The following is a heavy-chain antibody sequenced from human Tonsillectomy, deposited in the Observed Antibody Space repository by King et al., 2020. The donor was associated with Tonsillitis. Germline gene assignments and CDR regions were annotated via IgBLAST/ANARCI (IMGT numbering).Heavy chain of an antibody. V-gene: IGHV3-30*18. J-gene: IGHJ2*01. D-gene: IGHD6-25*01. CDR3: ANAATGSDWQFYR. Sequence: VQLVESGGGVVQPGSSLRLFCSASGFTFRDYGIHWVRQAPGKGLEWVAVISYDGSKKYYVDSVKGRFSISRDNYENTMYLQMNSLRPEDTAVYFCANAATGSDWQFYRWGRGTLVTVSS. CDR1: GFTFRDYG. CDR2: ISYDGSKK.